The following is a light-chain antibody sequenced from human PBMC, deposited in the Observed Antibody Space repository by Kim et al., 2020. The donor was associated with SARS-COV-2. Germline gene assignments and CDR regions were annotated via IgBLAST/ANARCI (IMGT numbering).Light chain of an antibody. J-gene: IGLJ2*01. V-gene: IGLV3-19*01. Sequence: VGLGQTGRITCQGDSLRSYYATWYQQKPGQAPIIVIYGKNNRPSGIPDRFSGSSSGNTASLTITGTQAGDEADYYCNSRDSNDNVVFGGGTKLTVL. CDR2: GKN. CDR3: NSRDSNDNVV. CDR1: SLRSYY.